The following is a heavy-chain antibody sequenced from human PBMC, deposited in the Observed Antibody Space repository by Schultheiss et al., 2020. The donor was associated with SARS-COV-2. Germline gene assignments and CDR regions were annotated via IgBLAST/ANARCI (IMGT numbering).Heavy chain of an antibody. CDR3: ARDGYSYGTFGY. CDR2: INRGGST. J-gene: IGHJ4*02. D-gene: IGHD5-18*01. CDR1: GESFNGFS. V-gene: IGHV4-34*01. Sequence: SQTLSLTCAVYGESFNGFSWTWIRQSPGKGLEWIGEINRGGSTTYNPSLKGRVSISLDMSKNQFSLKLSSVTAADTAVYYCARDGYSYGTFGYWGQGTLVTVSS.